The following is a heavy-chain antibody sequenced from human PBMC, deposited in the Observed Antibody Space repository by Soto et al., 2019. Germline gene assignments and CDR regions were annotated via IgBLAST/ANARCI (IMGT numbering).Heavy chain of an antibody. Sequence: QVQLVESGGGVVQPGRSLRLSCAASGFTFSSYAMHWVRQAPGKGLEWVAVISYDGSNKYYADSVKGRFTISRDNSKKTLYLQMNSLRAEDTAVYYCARDRGVQWLGWYFDLWGRGTLVTVSS. CDR3: ARDRGVQWLGWYFDL. J-gene: IGHJ2*01. CDR2: ISYDGSNK. V-gene: IGHV3-30-3*01. CDR1: GFTFSSYA. D-gene: IGHD6-19*01.